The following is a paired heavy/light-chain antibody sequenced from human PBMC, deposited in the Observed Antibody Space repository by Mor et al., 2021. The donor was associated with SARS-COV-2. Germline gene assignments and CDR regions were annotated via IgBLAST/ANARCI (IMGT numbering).Light chain of an antibody. CDR1: QSVSNF. CDR2: DAS. J-gene: IGKJ5*01. V-gene: IGKV3-11*01. Sequence: EIVLTQSPATLSLSPGERATLSCRASQSVSNFLTWYQQKPGQAPRLLIYDASNRATGIPARFSVSGSGTDFTLTISSLEPEDFAVYYCQQRSSWPLTFGQGTRLEIK. CDR3: QQRSSWPLT.
Heavy chain of an antibody. V-gene: IGHV3-23*01. J-gene: IGHJ4*02. CDR2: ISGDGHYT. CDR1: GFTFSSYA. CDR3: ARQNNGPTTAVAEHIDY. D-gene: IGHD6-19*01. Sequence: EVQLLESGGGLLQPGGSLRLSCAASGFTFSSYAMACVRQAPGKGLEWVSSISGDGHYTYYADSVKGRFTVSRDNSRNTLYLQMNSLRVEDTAIYYCARQNNGPTTAVAEHIDYWGQGTLVTVSS.